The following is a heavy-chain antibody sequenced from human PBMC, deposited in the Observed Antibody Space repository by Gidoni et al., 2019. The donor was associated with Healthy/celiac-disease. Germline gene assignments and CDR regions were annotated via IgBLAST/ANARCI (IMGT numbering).Heavy chain of an antibody. CDR2: ISYDGSNK. Sequence: QVQLVESGGGVVQPGRSLRLSCAASGFTFSSYGMHWVRQAPGKGLEWVAVISYDGSNKYYADSVKGRFTISRDNSKNTLYLQMNSLRAEDTDVYYCAKDLGNYYYYYMDVWGKGTTVTVSS. CDR3: AKDLGNYYYYYMDV. V-gene: IGHV3-30*18. CDR1: GFTFSSYG. D-gene: IGHD1-26*01. J-gene: IGHJ6*03.